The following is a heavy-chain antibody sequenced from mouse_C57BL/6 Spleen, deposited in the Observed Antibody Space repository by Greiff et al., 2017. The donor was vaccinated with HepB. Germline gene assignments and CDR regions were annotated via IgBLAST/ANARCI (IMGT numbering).Heavy chain of an antibody. CDR3: ARWMVRSLYYAMDY. CDR1: GYTFTDYY. Sequence: VQLQQSGAELVRPGASVKLSCKASGYTFTDYYINWVKQRPGQGLEWIARIYPGSGNTYYNEKFKGKATLTAEKSSSTAYMQLSSLTSEDSAVYFCARWMVRSLYYAMDYWGQGTSVTVSS. J-gene: IGHJ4*01. D-gene: IGHD2-3*01. V-gene: IGHV1-76*01. CDR2: IYPGSGNT.